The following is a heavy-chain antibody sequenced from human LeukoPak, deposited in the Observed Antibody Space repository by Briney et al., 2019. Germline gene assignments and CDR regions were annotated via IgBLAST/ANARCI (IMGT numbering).Heavy chain of an antibody. CDR2: ISYDGSNN. V-gene: IGHV3-30*18. D-gene: IGHD6-19*01. Sequence: GGSLRLSCAASGFTFSSYGMHWVRQAPGKGLEWVAVISYDGSNNYYADSVKGRFTISRDNSKNTLYLQMSSLRAEDTAVYYCAKLGRIAVAGTTEYFQHWGQGTLVTVSS. CDR3: AKLGRIAVAGTTEYFQH. J-gene: IGHJ1*01. CDR1: GFTFSSYG.